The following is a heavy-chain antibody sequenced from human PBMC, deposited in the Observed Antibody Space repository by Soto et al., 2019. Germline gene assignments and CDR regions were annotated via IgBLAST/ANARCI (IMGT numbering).Heavy chain of an antibody. CDR3: ARGPLWGSSAY. V-gene: IGHV3-74*01. CDR1: GFTFSSFW. Sequence: EVQLVESGGGLVQPGGSLRLSCAASGFTFSSFWMHWVRQAPGKGLVWVSLVSSDGTITTYADSVDGRFTNSRDNAKNTVYLQMNSLRAEDTAVYYCARGPLWGSSAYWGQGALVTVSS. J-gene: IGHJ4*02. CDR2: VSSDGTIT. D-gene: IGHD6-6*01.